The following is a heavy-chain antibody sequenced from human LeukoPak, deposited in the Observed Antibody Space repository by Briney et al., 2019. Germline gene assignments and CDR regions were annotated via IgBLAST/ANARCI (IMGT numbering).Heavy chain of an antibody. CDR1: GYTFTSYG. Sequence: ASVKVSCKASGYTFTSYGISWVRQAPGQGLEWMGWISAYNGNTNYAQKLQGRVTMTTDTSTSTAYMELRSLRSDDTAVYYCARVNTIFGVVIPPDYWGQGTLVTVSS. J-gene: IGHJ4*02. CDR3: ARVNTIFGVVIPPDY. V-gene: IGHV1-18*01. CDR2: ISAYNGNT. D-gene: IGHD3-3*01.